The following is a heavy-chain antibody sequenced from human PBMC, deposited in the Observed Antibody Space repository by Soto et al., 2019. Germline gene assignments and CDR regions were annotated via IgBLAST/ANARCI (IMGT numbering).Heavy chain of an antibody. Sequence: GGSLRLSCAASGFTFSSYWTSWVRQAPGKGLEWVANIKQDGSEKYYVDSVKGRFTISRDNAKNSLYLQMNSLRAEDTAVYYCARDPNIVLVPAALRSYYYYYGMDVWGQGTTVTVPS. V-gene: IGHV3-7*01. CDR3: ARDPNIVLVPAALRSYYYYYGMDV. CDR2: IKQDGSEK. J-gene: IGHJ6*02. CDR1: GFTFSSYW. D-gene: IGHD2-2*01.